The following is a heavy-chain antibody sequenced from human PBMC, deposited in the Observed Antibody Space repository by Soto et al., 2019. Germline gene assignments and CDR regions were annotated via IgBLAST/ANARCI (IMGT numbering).Heavy chain of an antibody. D-gene: IGHD3-10*01. V-gene: IGHV3-53*01. CDR2: IYSGGDT. CDR3: NTAGSDPGNFYISNYYAMDV. J-gene: IGHJ6*02. Sequence: GWSLRLSCAASGFSVSSDYMSWVRQAPGKGLEWVSLIYSGGDTYYADSVKGRFTISRDISSNTIYLHMTSLRADDTAIYYCNTAGSDPGNFYISNYYAMDVWVRGTTVTVSS. CDR1: GFSVSSDY.